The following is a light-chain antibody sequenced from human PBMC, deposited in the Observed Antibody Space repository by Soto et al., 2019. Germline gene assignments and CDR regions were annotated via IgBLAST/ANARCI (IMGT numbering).Light chain of an antibody. V-gene: IGKV3-20*01. CDR2: GAS. J-gene: IGKJ1*01. Sequence: EIVLTQSPGTLSLSPGERATLSCRAIQSVSSSYLAWYQQKPGQAPRLLIYGASSRATGIPDRFSGSESGTDFTLTISRLEPEDFAVYYCQQYGSSLTWTFGQGTKVDI. CDR3: QQYGSSLTWT. CDR1: QSVSSSY.